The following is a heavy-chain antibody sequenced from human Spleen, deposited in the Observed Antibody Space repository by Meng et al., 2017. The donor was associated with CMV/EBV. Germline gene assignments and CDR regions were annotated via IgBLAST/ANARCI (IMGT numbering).Heavy chain of an antibody. CDR1: GDHITGYY. Sequence: ASGDHITGYYVRWVRQAPGQGLMWMGPFVRNSGDTTYEQKFQDGVATTTETYISTAYMEQSSLRSDDTAVYYCSRIYDSCGNNFDYWGQGTLVTVSS. CDR3: SRIYDSCGNNFDY. CDR2: FVRNSGDT. V-gene: IGHV1-2*06. J-gene: IGHJ4*02. D-gene: IGHD3-22*01.